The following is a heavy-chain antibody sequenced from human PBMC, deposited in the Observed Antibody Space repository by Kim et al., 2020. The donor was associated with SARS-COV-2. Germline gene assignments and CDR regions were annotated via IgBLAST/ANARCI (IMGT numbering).Heavy chain of an antibody. Sequence: GGSLRLSCVASGFTFSSYSMNWVRQAPGKGLEWVSYISSSTGTTYYADSVKGRFTISTDNAKNSLYLQMNSLRDEDTAVYYCARRVSSWNAADHYYAMD. CDR2: ISSSTGTT. D-gene: IGHD6-13*01. CDR1: GFTFSSYS. J-gene: IGHJ6*01. CDR3: ARRVSSWNAADHYYAMD. V-gene: IGHV3-48*02.